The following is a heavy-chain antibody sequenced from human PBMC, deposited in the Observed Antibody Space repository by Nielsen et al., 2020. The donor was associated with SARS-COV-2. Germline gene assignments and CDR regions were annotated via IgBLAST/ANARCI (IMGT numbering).Heavy chain of an antibody. CDR2: INAGDGNT. CDR3: ARDRNNWNDPALGWFDP. Sequence: ASVKVSCKASGYTFTSYAMRWVRQAPGQRLEWMGWINAGDGNTKYSQKFQGRVTITRDTSASTAYMELSSLRSEDTAVYYCARDRNNWNDPALGWFDPWGQGTLVTVSS. D-gene: IGHD1-20*01. J-gene: IGHJ5*02. V-gene: IGHV1-3*01. CDR1: GYTFTSYA.